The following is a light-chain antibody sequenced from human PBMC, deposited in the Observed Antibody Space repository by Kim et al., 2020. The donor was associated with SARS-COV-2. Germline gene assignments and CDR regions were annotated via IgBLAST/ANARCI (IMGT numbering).Light chain of an antibody. J-gene: IGKJ2*01. Sequence: DIQMTQSPSSLSASVGDRVTISCQASHDISNFLNWYQQKPGRAPKLLIFAASILEKGVPSRFSGSGFGTYFTLTINGLQLEDFATYFCQQYDNLPRRTFGQGTKLEI. CDR2: AAS. CDR3: QQYDNLPRRT. V-gene: IGKV1-33*01. CDR1: HDISNF.